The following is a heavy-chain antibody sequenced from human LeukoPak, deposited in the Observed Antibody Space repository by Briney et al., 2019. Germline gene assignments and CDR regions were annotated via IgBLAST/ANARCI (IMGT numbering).Heavy chain of an antibody. CDR3: AKDIAVDTAMGDWYFDL. D-gene: IGHD5-18*01. CDR2: ISWNSGSI. J-gene: IGHJ2*01. V-gene: IGHV3-9*01. Sequence: GGSLRLSCAASGFTFDDYAMHWVRQAPGKGLEWVSGISWNSGSIVYADSVKGRFTISRDNAKNSLYLQMNSLRAEDTALYYCAKDIAVDTAMGDWYFDLWGRGTLVTVS. CDR1: GFTFDDYA.